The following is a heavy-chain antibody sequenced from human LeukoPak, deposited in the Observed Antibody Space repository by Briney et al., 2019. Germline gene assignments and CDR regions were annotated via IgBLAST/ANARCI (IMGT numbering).Heavy chain of an antibody. D-gene: IGHD4-11*01. CDR1: GFTFTTFP. CDR3: ARDYSRKDYYYYYGMDV. Sequence: GGSLRLSCAASGFTFTTFPMHWVRQPPGKGLEWVANIKQDGSEKYYVDSVKGRFTISRDNAKNSLYLQMNSLRAEDTAVYYCARDYSRKDYYYYYGMDVWGQGTTVTVSS. V-gene: IGHV3-7*03. CDR2: IKQDGSEK. J-gene: IGHJ6*02.